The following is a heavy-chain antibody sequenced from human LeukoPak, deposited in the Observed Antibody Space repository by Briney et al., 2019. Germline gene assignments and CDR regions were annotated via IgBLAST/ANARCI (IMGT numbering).Heavy chain of an antibody. CDR3: TRDRFSNIWYGDY. V-gene: IGHV7-4-1*02. J-gene: IGHJ4*02. CDR1: GYTFTSYD. D-gene: IGHD6-13*01. CDR2: INTKTGNP. Sequence: GASVKVSCKASGYTFTSYDINWVRQATGQGLEWMGRINTKTGNPTHAQGFTGRFVFSSDASVSTAYLQISGLKTEDTAVYYCTRDRFSNIWYGDYWGQGTLVTVSS.